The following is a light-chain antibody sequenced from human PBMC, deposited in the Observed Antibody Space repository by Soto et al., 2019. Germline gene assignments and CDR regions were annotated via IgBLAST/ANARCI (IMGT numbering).Light chain of an antibody. Sequence: QSVLTQPASVSGSPGQSITISCTGSSSDIGAYDYVSWYQQRPVKAPKLMIFDVTNRPSGVSDRFSGSKSGNTASLTNSGLQTEDEADYYCSSYTSSSTPYVFGTGTKVHRP. V-gene: IGLV2-14*01. CDR3: SSYTSSSTPYV. J-gene: IGLJ1*01. CDR2: DVT. CDR1: SSDIGAYDY.